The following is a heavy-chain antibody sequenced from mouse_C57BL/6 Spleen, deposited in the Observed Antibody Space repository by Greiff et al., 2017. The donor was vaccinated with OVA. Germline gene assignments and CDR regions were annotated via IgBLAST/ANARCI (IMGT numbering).Heavy chain of an antibody. Sequence: QVQLQQPGAELVRPGSSVKLSCKASGYTFTSYWMHWVKQRPIQGLEWIGNIDPSDSETHYNQKFKDKATLTVDKSSSTAYMQLSSLTSEDSAVYYCASPIDSSGYNYFDYWGQGTTLTVSS. CDR2: IDPSDSET. D-gene: IGHD3-2*02. J-gene: IGHJ2*01. V-gene: IGHV1-52*01. CDR1: GYTFTSYW. CDR3: ASPIDSSGYNYFDY.